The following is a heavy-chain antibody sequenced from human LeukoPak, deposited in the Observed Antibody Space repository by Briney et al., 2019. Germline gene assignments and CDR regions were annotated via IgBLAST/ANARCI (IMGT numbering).Heavy chain of an antibody. V-gene: IGHV1-2*02. J-gene: IGHJ3*02. Sequence: ASVKVSCKASGYTFTGYYMHWVRQAPGQGLEWMGWINPNSGGTNYAQKFQGRVTMTRDTSISTAYMELSRLRSDDTAVYYCARETPNGITGTSMLPGAFDIWGQGTMVTVSS. D-gene: IGHD1-7*01. CDR3: ARETPNGITGTSMLPGAFDI. CDR1: GYTFTGYY. CDR2: INPNSGGT.